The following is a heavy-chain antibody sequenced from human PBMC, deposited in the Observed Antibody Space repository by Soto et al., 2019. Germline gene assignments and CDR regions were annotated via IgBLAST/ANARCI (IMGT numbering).Heavy chain of an antibody. CDR3: ARSARAYYYMDV. CDR2: MNPNSGKT. J-gene: IGHJ6*03. Sequence: ASVKVSCKASGYTFTSYDINWVRQATGKGLEWMGWMNPNSGKTVYAQKFQGRVTMTRDTSTSTAYMELSSLRSDDTAVYYCARSARAYYYMDVWGKGTTVTVSS. V-gene: IGHV1-8*01. CDR1: GYTFTSYD.